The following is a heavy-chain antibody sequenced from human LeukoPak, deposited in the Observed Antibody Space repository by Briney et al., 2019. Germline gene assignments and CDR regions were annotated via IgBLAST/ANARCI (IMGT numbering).Heavy chain of an antibody. CDR1: RFTFSSYA. D-gene: IGHD3-10*01. V-gene: IGHV3-23*01. CDR2: ISGSGTST. Sequence: GGSLRLSCAASRFTFSSYAMSWVRQAPGKGLEWVSGISGSGTSTYYADSVKGRFTTSRDSSKNTVFLQMNSLRAEDTAIYYCAKSLDRKSWFVFRHWGQGTLVTVSS. J-gene: IGHJ1*01. CDR3: AKSLDRKSWFVFRH.